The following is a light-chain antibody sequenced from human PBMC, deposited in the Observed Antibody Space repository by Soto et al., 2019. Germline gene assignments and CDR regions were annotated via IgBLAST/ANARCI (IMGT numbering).Light chain of an antibody. CDR2: KVS. V-gene: IGKV2-30*01. J-gene: IGKJ1*01. CDR1: ESLVYSDGITY. CDR3: MQGTHCPRT. Sequence: VVMTQYPVSLPVTLGQPASISCRSSESLVYSDGITYLSWLQQRPGHSPRRLIYKVSDRDSGVPDRFRGSGSGTDFTLKISRLEAEDVGAYYCMQGTHCPRTLGQGTKVDIK.